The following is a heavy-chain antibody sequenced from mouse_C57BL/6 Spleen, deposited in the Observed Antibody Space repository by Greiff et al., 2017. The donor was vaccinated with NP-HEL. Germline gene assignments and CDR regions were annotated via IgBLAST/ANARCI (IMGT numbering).Heavy chain of an antibody. Sequence: QVQLQQSGAELVRPGASVTLSCKASGYTFTDYEMHWVKQTPVHGLEWIGAIDPETGGTAYNQKFKGKAILTADKSSSTAYMELRSLTSEDSAVYYCTRGLLRSYFDFWGKGTTLTVSS. V-gene: IGHV1-15*01. J-gene: IGHJ2*01. D-gene: IGHD1-1*01. CDR1: GYTFTDYE. CDR3: TRGLLRSYFDF. CDR2: IDPETGGT.